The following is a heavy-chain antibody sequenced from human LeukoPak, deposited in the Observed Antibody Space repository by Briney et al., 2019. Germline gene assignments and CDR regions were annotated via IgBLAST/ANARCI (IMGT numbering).Heavy chain of an antibody. D-gene: IGHD6-19*01. CDR2: ISYDGSNK. V-gene: IGHV3-30*12. CDR1: GFTFGSYG. Sequence: GGSLRLSCAASGFTFGSYGMHWVRQAPGKGLEWVAVISYDGSNKYYADSVKGRFTISRDNSKDTLYLQMNSLRAEDTAVYYCAKSDGWYPNYFDYWGQGTLVTVSS. J-gene: IGHJ4*02. CDR3: AKSDGWYPNYFDY.